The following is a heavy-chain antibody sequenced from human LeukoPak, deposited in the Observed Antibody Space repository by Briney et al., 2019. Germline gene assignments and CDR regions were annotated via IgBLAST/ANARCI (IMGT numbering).Heavy chain of an antibody. J-gene: IGHJ4*02. V-gene: IGHV1-18*01. CDR1: VYTFTSYG. Sequence: ASVRVSCKASVYTFTSYGISWVRRAPGQGLEWMGWISSYNGDTNYAQKLQGRVTMTTDTSTSTAYKGLRSLRSDDTAVYYCARDRGMDNYYDSSGYYDCWGQGTLVSVSS. CDR2: ISSYNGDT. D-gene: IGHD3-22*01. CDR3: ARDRGMDNYYDSSGYYDC.